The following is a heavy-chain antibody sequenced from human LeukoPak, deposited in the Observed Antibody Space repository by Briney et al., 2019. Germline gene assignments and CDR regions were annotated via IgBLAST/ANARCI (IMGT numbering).Heavy chain of an antibody. CDR3: ARGHRSTYYYDSSELLSAFDI. Sequence: GASVKVSCKASGYTFTSYDINWVRQATGQGLEWMGWMNPNSGNTGYAQKFQGRVTMTRNTSISTAYMELSSLRSEDTAVYYCARGHRSTYYYDSSELLSAFDIWGQGTMVTVSS. J-gene: IGHJ3*02. CDR2: MNPNSGNT. D-gene: IGHD3-22*01. CDR1: GYTFTSYD. V-gene: IGHV1-8*01.